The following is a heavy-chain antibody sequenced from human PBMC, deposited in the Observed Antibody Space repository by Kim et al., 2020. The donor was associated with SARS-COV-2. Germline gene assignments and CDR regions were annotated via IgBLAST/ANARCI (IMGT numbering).Heavy chain of an antibody. V-gene: IGHV3-23*01. Sequence: GGSLRLSCAASGFTFSGYAMCWVRQAPGKGLEWVSVISETGDITYYADSVKGRLTISRDNSKNTLSLQMNNLRGEDTGVYYCATSGYSGYEAPWWGQGTLVTVSS. CDR2: ISETGDIT. D-gene: IGHD5-12*01. CDR1: GFTFSGYA. J-gene: IGHJ4*02. CDR3: ATSGYSGYEAPW.